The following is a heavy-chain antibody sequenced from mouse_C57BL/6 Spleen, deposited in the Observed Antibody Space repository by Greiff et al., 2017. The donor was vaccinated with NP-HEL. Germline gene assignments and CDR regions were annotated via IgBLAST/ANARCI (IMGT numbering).Heavy chain of an antibody. J-gene: IGHJ1*03. CDR2: ISDGGSYT. CDR3: AREGGYRQGYFDV. V-gene: IGHV5-4*01. CDR1: GFTFSSYA. Sequence: DVMLVESGGGLVKPGGSLKLSCAASGFTFSSYAMSWVRQTPEKRLEWVATISDGGSYTYYPDNVKGRFTISRDNAKNNLYLQMSHLKSEDTAMYYWAREGGYRQGYFDVWGTGTTVTVSS. D-gene: IGHD2-14*01.